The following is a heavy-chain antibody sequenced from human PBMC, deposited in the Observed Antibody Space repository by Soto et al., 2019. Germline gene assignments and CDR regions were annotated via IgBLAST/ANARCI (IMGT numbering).Heavy chain of an antibody. CDR1: GGSIRSYY. J-gene: IGHJ3*02. Sequence: SETLSLTCTVSGGSIRSYYWSWIRQPPGKGLEWIGYIYYSGSTNYNPSLKSRVTISVDTSKNQFSPKLSSVTAADTAVYYCARNYGHAFDIWGQGTMVTVSS. D-gene: IGHD1-7*01. CDR3: ARNYGHAFDI. CDR2: IYYSGST. V-gene: IGHV4-59*01.